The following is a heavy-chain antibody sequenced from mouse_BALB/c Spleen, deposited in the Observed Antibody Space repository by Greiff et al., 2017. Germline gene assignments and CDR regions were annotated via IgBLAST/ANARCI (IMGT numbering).Heavy chain of an antibody. CDR2: INPSTGYT. D-gene: IGHD1-1*01. J-gene: IGHJ4*01. Sequence: VHLVESGAELAKPGASVKMSCKASGYTFTSYWMHWVKQRPGQGLEWIGYINPSTGYTEYNQKFKDKATLTADKSSSTAYMQLSSLTSEDSAVYYCARALITTMDYWGQGTSVTVSS. V-gene: IGHV1-7*01. CDR3: ARALITTMDY. CDR1: GYTFTSYW.